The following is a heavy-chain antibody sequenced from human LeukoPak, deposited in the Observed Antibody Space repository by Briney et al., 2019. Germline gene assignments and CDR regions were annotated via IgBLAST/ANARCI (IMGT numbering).Heavy chain of an antibody. CDR2: IKQDGSEK. V-gene: IGHV3-7*03. CDR1: GFTFSSYW. D-gene: IGHD3-16*02. J-gene: IGHJ1*01. Sequence: PGGSLRLSCVASGFTFSSYWMSWVRQAPGKGLEWVANIKQDGSEKFYVDSVKGRFTISRDNARNSLYLQMSSLRVEDTAVYYCATDYIWGTYRFQYWGQGTLVTVSS. CDR3: ATDYIWGTYRFQY.